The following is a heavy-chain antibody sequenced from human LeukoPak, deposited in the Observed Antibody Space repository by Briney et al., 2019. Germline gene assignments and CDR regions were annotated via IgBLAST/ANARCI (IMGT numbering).Heavy chain of an antibody. CDR3: ARGHRQSKVGRLDY. Sequence: PSETLSLTCAVYGGSFSGYYWSWIRQPPGKGLEWIGEINHSGSTNYNPSLTSRVTISVDTSKNQFSLKLSSVTAADTAVYYCARGHRQSKVGRLDYWGQGTLVTVSS. CDR2: INHSGST. V-gene: IGHV4-34*01. CDR1: GGSFSGYY. J-gene: IGHJ4*02. D-gene: IGHD6-19*01.